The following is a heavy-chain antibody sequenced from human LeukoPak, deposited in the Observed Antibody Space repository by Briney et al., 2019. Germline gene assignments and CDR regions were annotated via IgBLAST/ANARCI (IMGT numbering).Heavy chain of an antibody. CDR3: AKDNGANAFDI. J-gene: IGHJ3*02. V-gene: IGHV3-30*18. Sequence: PGRSLRLSCAASGFTFSSYGMHWVRQAPGKGLEWVAVISYDGSNKYYADSVKGRFTISRDNSKNTLYLQMNSLRAEDTAVYYCAKDNGANAFDIWGQGTMVTVSS. CDR1: GFTFSSYG. CDR2: ISYDGSNK.